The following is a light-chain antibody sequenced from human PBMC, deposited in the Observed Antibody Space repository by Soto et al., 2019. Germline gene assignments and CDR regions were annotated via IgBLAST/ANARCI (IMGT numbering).Light chain of an antibody. CDR1: QSISSW. CDR2: DAS. Sequence: DIPMTRSPSTLSASVGDRVTITCRASQSISSWLAWYQQKPGKAPKLLIYDASSLESGVPSRFSGSGSGTEFTLTISSLQPDDFATYYCQQYNSYSPTFGQGTKVEIK. J-gene: IGKJ1*01. V-gene: IGKV1-5*01. CDR3: QQYNSYSPT.